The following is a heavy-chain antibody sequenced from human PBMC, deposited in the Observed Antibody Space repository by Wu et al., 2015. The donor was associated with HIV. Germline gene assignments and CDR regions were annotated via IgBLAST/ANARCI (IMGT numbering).Heavy chain of an antibody. CDR2: MNPNSGNT. D-gene: IGHD3-22*01. CDR1: GYTFTSYD. V-gene: IGHV1-8*01. J-gene: IGHJ4*02. CDR3: AREMAPNYYDSSGYSGGFDY. Sequence: QVQLVQSGAEVKKPGASVKVSCKASGYTFTSYDINWVRQATGQGLEWMGWMNPNSGNTGYAQKFQGRVTMTRNTSISTAYMELSSLRSEDTAVYYCAREMAPNYYDSSGYSGGFDYWGQGTLVTVSS.